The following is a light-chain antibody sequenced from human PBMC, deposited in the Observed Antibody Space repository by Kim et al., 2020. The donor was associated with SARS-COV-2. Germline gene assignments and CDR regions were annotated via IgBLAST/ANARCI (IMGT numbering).Light chain of an antibody. CDR3: QQSSAWPLT. J-gene: IGKJ4*01. CDR1: QSISVS. V-gene: IGKV3-11*01. CDR2: DAS. Sequence: LSPGDRATLSCRASQSISVSVAWSQQKPGQVPRVLIHDASNRATGIPARFSGSGSGTDFTLTISSLEPEDFAVYYCQQSSAWPLTFGGGTKVDIK.